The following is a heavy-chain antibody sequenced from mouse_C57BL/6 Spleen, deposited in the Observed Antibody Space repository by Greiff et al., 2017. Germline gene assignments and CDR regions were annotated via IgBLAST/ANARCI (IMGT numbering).Heavy chain of an antibody. Sequence: QVQLQQPGAELVKPGASVKLSCKASGYTFTSYWMQWVKQRPGQGLGWIGEIDPSDSYTNYNQKVKGKATLTVDTSSTTAYMQLSSLTSEDSAVYYCARGELRLEASYYFDYWGQGTTLTVSS. V-gene: IGHV1-50*01. CDR2: IDPSDSYT. CDR3: ARGELRLEASYYFDY. J-gene: IGHJ2*01. CDR1: GYTFTSYW. D-gene: IGHD3-2*02.